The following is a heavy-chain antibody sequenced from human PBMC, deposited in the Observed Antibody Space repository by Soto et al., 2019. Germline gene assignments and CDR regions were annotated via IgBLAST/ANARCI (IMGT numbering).Heavy chain of an antibody. CDR1: GGSISSGGYY. D-gene: IGHD6-19*01. V-gene: IGHV4-31*03. J-gene: IGHJ3*02. CDR3: ARALKQWHLTSYAFDI. Sequence: QVQLQESGPGLVKPSQTLSLTCTVSGGSISSGGYYWSWIRQHPGKGLEWIGYIYYSGSTYYNPPLKSRVTISVDTSKNQFSLKLSSVTAADTAVYYCARALKQWHLTSYAFDIWGQGTMVTVSS. CDR2: IYYSGST.